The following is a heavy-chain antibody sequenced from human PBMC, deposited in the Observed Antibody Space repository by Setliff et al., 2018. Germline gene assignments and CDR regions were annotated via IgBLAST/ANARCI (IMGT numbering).Heavy chain of an antibody. J-gene: IGHJ3*02. CDR3: ARRDGSGSYPVGGAFDI. Sequence: GESLQISCEGSGYSFTNYWIAWVRQMPGKGLEWMGIIYPGDSDTRYSPSFQGQVTISADKSISTAYLQWSSLKASDTAMYYCARRDGSGSYPVGGAFDIWGQGTMVTVSS. CDR1: GYSFTNYW. V-gene: IGHV5-51*01. D-gene: IGHD3-10*01. CDR2: IYPGDSDT.